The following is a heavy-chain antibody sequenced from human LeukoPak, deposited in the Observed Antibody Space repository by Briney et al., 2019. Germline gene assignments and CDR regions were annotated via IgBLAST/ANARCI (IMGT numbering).Heavy chain of an antibody. V-gene: IGHV3-23*01. D-gene: IGHD4-17*01. CDR1: GITFSSYA. Sequence: GRSLRLSCAASGITFSSYAMTWVRQAPGKGLEWVSSISGSGGSTYYADSVKGRFTISRDNSKNTLYLQMNSLRAEDTAVYYCAKALYGDYGRFDYWGQGTLVTVSS. CDR3: AKALYGDYGRFDY. J-gene: IGHJ4*02. CDR2: ISGSGGST.